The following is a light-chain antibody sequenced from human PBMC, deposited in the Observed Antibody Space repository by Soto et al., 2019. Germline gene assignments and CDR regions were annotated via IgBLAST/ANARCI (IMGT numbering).Light chain of an antibody. CDR3: CSHAGSYTFV. J-gene: IGLJ1*01. CDR2: DVT. V-gene: IGLV2-11*01. Sequence: QSVLTQPRSVSGSPGQSVTISCTGSSSDVAKYEYVSWYQQNPGKAPKLLIYDVTKRPSGVPDRFSGSKFGNTASLTISGLRPEDDADYFCCSHAGSYTFVFGSGTKSPS. CDR1: SSDVAKYEY.